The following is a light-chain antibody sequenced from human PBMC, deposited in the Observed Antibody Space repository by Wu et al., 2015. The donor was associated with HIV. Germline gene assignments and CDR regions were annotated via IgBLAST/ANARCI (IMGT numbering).Light chain of an antibody. CDR2: DAS. CDR1: QSVGNY. V-gene: IGKV3-11*01. Sequence: EIVLTQSPAILSLSPGERATLSCRASQSVGNYLGWYQQKPGQAPRLLIYDASNRATGIPARFSGSGFGTDFTLTISSLQSEDCAVYYCQQYNGWVLTFGGGTKVEIE. J-gene: IGKJ4*01. CDR3: QQYNGWVLT.